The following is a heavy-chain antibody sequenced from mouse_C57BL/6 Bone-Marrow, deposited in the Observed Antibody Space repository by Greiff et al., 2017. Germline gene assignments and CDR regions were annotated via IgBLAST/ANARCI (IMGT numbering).Heavy chain of an antibody. D-gene: IGHD1-1*01. CDR3: ARSGSSADDPYWYFDV. J-gene: IGHJ1*03. CDR1: GYTFTSYW. Sequence: VQLQQPGAELVRPGSSVKLSCKASGYTFTSYWMDWVKQRPGQGLEWIGNIYPSDSETHYNQKFKDKATLTVDKSSSPAYMQLSSLTSEDSAVYYCARSGSSADDPYWYFDVWGTGTTVTVSA. V-gene: IGHV1-61*01. CDR2: IYPSDSET.